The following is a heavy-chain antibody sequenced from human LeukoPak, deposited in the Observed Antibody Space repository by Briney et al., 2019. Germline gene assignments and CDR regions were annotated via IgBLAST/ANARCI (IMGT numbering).Heavy chain of an antibody. CDR1: GFTFSSYA. CDR2: ISGSGGST. D-gene: IGHD6-6*01. V-gene: IGHV3-23*01. J-gene: IGHJ4*02. Sequence: GGSLRLSCAASGFTFSSYAMSWVRQAPGKGLEWVSAISGSGGSTYYADSVKGRFTISRDNSKNTLYLQMNSLRAEDMAVYYCATYSSSSDYFDYWGQGTLVTVSS. CDR3: ATYSSSSDYFDY.